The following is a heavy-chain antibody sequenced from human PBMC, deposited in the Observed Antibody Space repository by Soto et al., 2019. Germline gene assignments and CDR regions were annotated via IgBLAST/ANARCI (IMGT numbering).Heavy chain of an antibody. CDR1: GFTFSDYG. D-gene: IGHD2-8*01. Sequence: GGSLRLSCAASGFTFSDYGMSWVRQAPGKGLEWVSVISGSGGSTYYADSVKGRFTLSRDNSKNTVYLQMNSLRAEDTAVYYCAKDSPVGVPLMRDLHDWGQGTLVTVSS. V-gene: IGHV3-23*01. J-gene: IGHJ1*01. CDR3: AKDSPVGVPLMRDLHD. CDR2: ISGSGGST.